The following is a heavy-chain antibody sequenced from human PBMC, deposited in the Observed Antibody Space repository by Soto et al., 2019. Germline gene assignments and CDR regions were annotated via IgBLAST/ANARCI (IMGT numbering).Heavy chain of an antibody. CDR2: INTSGST. CDR3: ATELTVAATGWFDP. V-gene: IGHV4-4*07. J-gene: IGHJ5*02. CDR1: GDSVSSYL. D-gene: IGHD6-19*01. Sequence: SEPLSLTCTVSGDSVSSYLWSWMRQPAGKGLEWIGRINTSGSTNYNPSLKSRVTLSLDTSKNQFSLKLRSVTAADTAVYYCATELTVAATGWFDPWGQGTLVTVSS.